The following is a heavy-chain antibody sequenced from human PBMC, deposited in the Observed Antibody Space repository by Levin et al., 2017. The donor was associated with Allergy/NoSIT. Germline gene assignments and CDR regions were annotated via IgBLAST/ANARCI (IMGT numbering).Heavy chain of an antibody. Sequence: GESLKISCKASGYTFKNYGISWVRQAPGQGLEWMGWISTHNGNTNYAQSFQGRVTMTTDTSTSTADMELRSLISDDTAVYYCARFVVTPVSYFYRDVWGKGTTVTVSS. CDR1: GYTFKNYG. CDR3: ARFVVTPVSYFYRDV. CDR2: ISTHNGNT. J-gene: IGHJ6*03. V-gene: IGHV1-18*01. D-gene: IGHD2-2*01.